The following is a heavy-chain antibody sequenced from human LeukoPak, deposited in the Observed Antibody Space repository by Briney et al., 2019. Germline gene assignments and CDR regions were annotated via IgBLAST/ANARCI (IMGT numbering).Heavy chain of an antibody. CDR1: GGSISSSSYY. V-gene: IGHV4-39*01. D-gene: IGHD3-22*01. CDR2: IYYSGST. Sequence: SETLSLTCTVSGGSISSSSYYWGWIRQPPGKGLEWIGSIYYSGSTYYNPSLKSRVTISVDTSKNQFSLKLGSVTAADTAVYYCARHRMYYYDSSGRGVADAFDIWGQGTMVTVSS. J-gene: IGHJ3*02. CDR3: ARHRMYYYDSSGRGVADAFDI.